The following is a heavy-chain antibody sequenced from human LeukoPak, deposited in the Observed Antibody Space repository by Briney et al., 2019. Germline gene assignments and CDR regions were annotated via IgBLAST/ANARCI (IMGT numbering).Heavy chain of an antibody. V-gene: IGHV4-59*12. J-gene: IGHJ4*02. CDR3: AERTEESGSYYGTDY. CDR1: GGSISSYY. D-gene: IGHD1-26*01. CDR2: IYYSGST. Sequence: SETLSLTCTVPGGSISSYYWSWIRQPPGKGLEWIGYIYYSGSTNYNPSLKSRVTISVDTSKNQFSLKLSSVTAADTAVYYCAERTEESGSYYGTDYWGQGTLVTVSS.